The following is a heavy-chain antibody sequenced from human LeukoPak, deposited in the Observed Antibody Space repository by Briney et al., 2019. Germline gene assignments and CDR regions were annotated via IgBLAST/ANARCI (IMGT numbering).Heavy chain of an antibody. CDR1: GFIFSIYV. CDR2: ISGSGGST. Sequence: PGGSLRLSCAASGFIFSIYVMNWVRQAPGKGLEWVSTISGSGGSTYYADSVKGRFTISRDNAKNSLYLQMNSLRAEDTAVYYCARGALYSSSWYGFDYWGQGTLVTVSS. D-gene: IGHD6-13*01. V-gene: IGHV3-21*01. CDR3: ARGALYSSSWYGFDY. J-gene: IGHJ4*02.